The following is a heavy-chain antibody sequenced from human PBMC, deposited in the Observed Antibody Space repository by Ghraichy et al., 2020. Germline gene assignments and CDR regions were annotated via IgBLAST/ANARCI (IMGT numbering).Heavy chain of an antibody. CDR2: IKSRGDRA. D-gene: IGHD6-13*01. Sequence: SCTASGFSFSSYAMSWVRLAPGRGLEWVAGIKSRGDRAFYADSVNGRFTISRDNSRNMLVLQMSSLRAEDTAKYFCAKEMTAAGNPDFDSWGQGTRVIVSS. CDR3: AKEMTAAGNPDFDS. V-gene: IGHV3-23*01. J-gene: IGHJ4*02. CDR1: GFSFSSYA.